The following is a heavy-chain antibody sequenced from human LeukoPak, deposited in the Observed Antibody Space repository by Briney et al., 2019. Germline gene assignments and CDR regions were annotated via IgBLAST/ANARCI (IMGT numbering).Heavy chain of an antibody. V-gene: IGHV4-59*01. Sequence: SETLSLTCTVSGDSIRSYYWSWIRQPSGKGLEWIGYVFSTGSTSYNPSLKSRVTMSVDTSKNQFSLKLSSVTAADTAVYYCARGGGGSGYWYYWGQGTLVTVSS. J-gene: IGHJ4*02. CDR2: VFSTGST. CDR1: GDSIRSYY. CDR3: ARGGGGSGYWYY. D-gene: IGHD3-22*01.